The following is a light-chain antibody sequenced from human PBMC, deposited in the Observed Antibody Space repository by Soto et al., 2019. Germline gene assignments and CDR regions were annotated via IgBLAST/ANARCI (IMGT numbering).Light chain of an antibody. CDR1: QSVSSSY. J-gene: IGKJ1*01. CDR2: GAS. Sequence: EIVLTQSPGTLSLSPGERATLSCRASQSVSSSYLAWYQKKPGQAPRLLIYGASSRTTGIPDRFSGSGSGTDFTFTISRREPEDFAVYYCQQYGSSPRTFGQGTKVEIK. CDR3: QQYGSSPRT. V-gene: IGKV3-20*01.